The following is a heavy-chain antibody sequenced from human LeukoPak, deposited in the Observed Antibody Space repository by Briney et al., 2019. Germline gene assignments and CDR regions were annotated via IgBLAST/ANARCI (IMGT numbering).Heavy chain of an antibody. D-gene: IGHD6-13*01. CDR2: IWYDGSSK. CDR1: GFSFSAYG. Sequence: GGSLRLSCAASGFSFSAYGVHWVRQAPGKGLEWVAVIWYDGSSKDYADSVKGRFTFSRDKSKNTLYLQMSSLTVEDTAVYYCARSQSSSLIDYWGQGTLVTVSS. V-gene: IGHV3-33*01. J-gene: IGHJ4*02. CDR3: ARSQSSSLIDY.